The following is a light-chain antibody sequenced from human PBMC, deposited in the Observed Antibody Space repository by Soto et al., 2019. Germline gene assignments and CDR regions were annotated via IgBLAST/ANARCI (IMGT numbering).Light chain of an antibody. CDR3: SSYTSSSTYF. CDR2: EVS. J-gene: IGLJ1*01. Sequence: QSALTQPASVSGSPGQSITISCTGTSSDVGGYNYVSWYQQHPGKAPKLMIYEVSNRPSGVSNRFSGSKSGTTASLTISGLQAEDEADYYCSSYTSSSTYFFGTGTKLTVL. V-gene: IGLV2-14*01. CDR1: SSDVGGYNY.